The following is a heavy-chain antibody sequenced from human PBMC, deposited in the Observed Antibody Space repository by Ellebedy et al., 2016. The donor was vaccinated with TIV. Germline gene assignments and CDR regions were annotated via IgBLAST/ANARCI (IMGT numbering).Heavy chain of an antibody. CDR2: ISYDGSNK. J-gene: IGHJ4*02. CDR3: ARDGLGPYGVRIAVGRDYYLDY. D-gene: IGHD6-19*01. CDR1: GFTFSSYW. V-gene: IGHV3-30-3*01. Sequence: GGSLRLXXAASGFTFSSYWMHWVRQAPGKGLEWVAVISYDGSNKYYADSVKGRFTISRDNSKNTLYLQMNSLRAEVTAVYYCARDGLGPYGVRIAVGRDYYLDYWGQGTLVTVSS.